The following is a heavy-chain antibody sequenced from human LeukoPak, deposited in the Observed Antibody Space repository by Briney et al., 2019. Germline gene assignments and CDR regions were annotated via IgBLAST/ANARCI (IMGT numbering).Heavy chain of an antibody. CDR3: ARGLLWFGDLLYAGDIDY. CDR1: GYSFTSYE. CDR2: MNPNSGNT. D-gene: IGHD3-10*01. J-gene: IGHJ4*02. V-gene: IGHV1-8*01. Sequence: ASVKVSCKASGYSFTSYEVNWVRQAPGQGLEWMGWMNPNSGNTDYAQKFKGRVTMTRNTSINTAYMELSSLRSEDTAVYYCARGLLWFGDLLYAGDIDYWGQGTLVTVSS.